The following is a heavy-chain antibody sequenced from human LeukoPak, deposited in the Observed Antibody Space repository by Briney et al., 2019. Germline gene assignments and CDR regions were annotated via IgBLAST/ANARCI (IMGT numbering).Heavy chain of an antibody. CDR2: INGDGSST. Sequence: GGSLRLSCSGSGFIFSQFWMQCVRQVPRKGPLWVSRINGDGSSTNYADSLKCRFTISRDNAKNTLYLQMNSLRAEHTAVYYCARDGLPAARDIWGQGTMVTVSS. CDR1: GFIFSQFW. V-gene: IGHV3-74*01. J-gene: IGHJ3*02. CDR3: ARDGLPAARDI. D-gene: IGHD6-6*01.